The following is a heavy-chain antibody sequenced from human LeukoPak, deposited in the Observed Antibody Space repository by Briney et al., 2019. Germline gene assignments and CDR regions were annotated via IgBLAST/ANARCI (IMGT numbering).Heavy chain of an antibody. V-gene: IGHV3-21*01. CDR1: GFTFSSYS. D-gene: IGHD3-16*01. CDR2: ISSSSSYI. CDR3: ARDRFGGAKDYYYYYGMDV. J-gene: IGHJ6*02. Sequence: GGSLRLSCAASGFTFSSYSMNWVRQAPGKGLEWVSSISSSSSYIYYADSVKGRFTISRDNAKNSLYLQMNSLRAEDTAVYYCARDRFGGAKDYYYYYGMDVWGQGTTVTVSS.